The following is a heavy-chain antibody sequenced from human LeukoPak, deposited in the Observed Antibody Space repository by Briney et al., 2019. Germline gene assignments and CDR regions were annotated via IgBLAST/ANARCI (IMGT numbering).Heavy chain of an antibody. Sequence: PSVKFSFKASGGTFSSYAISWVRQAPGQGLEWMGGIIPIFGTANYAQKFQGRVTITTDESTSTAYMELSSLRSEDTAVYYCARGYSGYDGYYYYMDVWGKGATVTVSS. CDR1: GGTFSSYA. CDR3: ARGYSGYDGYYYYMDV. CDR2: IIPIFGTA. V-gene: IGHV1-69*05. J-gene: IGHJ6*03. D-gene: IGHD5-12*01.